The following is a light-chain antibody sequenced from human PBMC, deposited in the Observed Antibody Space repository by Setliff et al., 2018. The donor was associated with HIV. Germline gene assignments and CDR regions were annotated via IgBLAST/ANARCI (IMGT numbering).Light chain of an antibody. CDR1: SSDVGGHNY. CDR2: DVT. Sequence: QSALTQPRSVSGSPGQSVTISCTGTSSDVGGHNYVSWYQHHPGKAPKLMIYDVTKRPSGVPDRSSGSKSGNTASLTISGLQAEDEADYYCCSYAGSYTFYVFGTGTRSPS. CDR3: CSYAGSYTFYV. J-gene: IGLJ1*01. V-gene: IGLV2-11*01.